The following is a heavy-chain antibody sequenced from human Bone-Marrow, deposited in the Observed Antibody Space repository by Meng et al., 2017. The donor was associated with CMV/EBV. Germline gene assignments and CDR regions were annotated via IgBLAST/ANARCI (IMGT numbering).Heavy chain of an antibody. J-gene: IGHJ4*02. D-gene: IGHD3-22*01. CDR1: GFTFSSYD. CDR3: ARDYYDSSGYYDY. V-gene: IGHV3-13*01. Sequence: GESLKISCAASGFTFSSYDMHWVRQATGKGLEWVSAIGTAGDTYYPGSVKGRFTISRDNAKNSLYLQMNSLRAEDTALYHCARDYYDSSGYYDYWGQGTLVTVSS. CDR2: IGTAGDT.